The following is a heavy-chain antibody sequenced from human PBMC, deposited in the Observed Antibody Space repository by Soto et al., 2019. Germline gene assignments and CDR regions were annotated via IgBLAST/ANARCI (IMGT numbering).Heavy chain of an antibody. V-gene: IGHV3-21*06. CDR1: GFTFSSCT. D-gene: IGHD2-15*01. Sequence: EVHLVESGGGLVKPGGSLRLSCAVSGFTFSSCTMNWVRQAPGKGLEWVSSISPSSGHIFYADSVKGRLTISRDNAKNSMFLQMNSLREEDTGVYYGSGCSGGACNINYGMDVWGQGTKVTVSS. CDR2: ISPSSGHI. J-gene: IGHJ6*02. CDR3: SGCSGGACNINYGMDV.